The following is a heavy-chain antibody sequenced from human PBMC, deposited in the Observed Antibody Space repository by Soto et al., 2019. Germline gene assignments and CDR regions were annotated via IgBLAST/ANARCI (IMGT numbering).Heavy chain of an antibody. CDR2: IYYSGST. CDR3: ASQDIVVVVAAT. Sequence: QLQLQESGPGLVKPSETLSLTCTVSGGSISSSSYYWGWIRQPPGKGLVWIGSIYYSGSTYYNPSLKSRVSRCVDTSKSPFALKLSSVTAADTAVYYCASQDIVVVVAATWGQGTLVTVS. CDR1: GGSISSSSYY. D-gene: IGHD2-15*01. V-gene: IGHV4-39*01. J-gene: IGHJ4*02.